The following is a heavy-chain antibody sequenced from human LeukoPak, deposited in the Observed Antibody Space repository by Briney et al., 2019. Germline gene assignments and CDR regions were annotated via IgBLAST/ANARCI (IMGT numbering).Heavy chain of an antibody. Sequence: SETLSLTCAVYGGSFSGYYWSWIRQPPGKGLEWIGEINHSGSTNYNPSLKSRVTISVDTSKRHFSLKVTSVTAADTAVYYCARGVRHRTGTYPNYWGQGALVTVSS. D-gene: IGHD1-7*01. CDR1: GGSFSGYY. CDR3: ARGVRHRTGTYPNY. V-gene: IGHV4-34*01. CDR2: INHSGST. J-gene: IGHJ4*02.